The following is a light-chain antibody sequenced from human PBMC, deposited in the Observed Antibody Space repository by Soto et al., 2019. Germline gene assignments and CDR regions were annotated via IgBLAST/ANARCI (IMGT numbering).Light chain of an antibody. J-gene: IGLJ1*01. CDR3: SSYTSSSALEV. CDR2: DVS. CDR1: SSDVGGYDF. Sequence: QSALTQPRSVSGSPGQSVTISCTGTSSDVGGYDFVSWYQQHPGKAPKLMISDVSKRPSGVPDRFSGSKSGNTASLTISGLQAEDEADYYCSSYTSSSALEVFGTGTKVTV. V-gene: IGLV2-11*01.